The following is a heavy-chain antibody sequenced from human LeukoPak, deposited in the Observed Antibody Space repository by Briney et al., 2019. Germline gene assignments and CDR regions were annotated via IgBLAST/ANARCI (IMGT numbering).Heavy chain of an antibody. Sequence: GGSLRLSCAASGFTFSSYAMRWVRQAPGKGLEWVAVISYDGSNKYYADSVKGRFTISRDNSKNTLYLQMNSLRAEDTAVYYCARDRGSGSYDYDAFDIWGQGTMVTVSS. V-gene: IGHV3-30-3*01. CDR3: ARDRGSGSYDYDAFDI. J-gene: IGHJ3*02. D-gene: IGHD3-10*01. CDR1: GFTFSSYA. CDR2: ISYDGSNK.